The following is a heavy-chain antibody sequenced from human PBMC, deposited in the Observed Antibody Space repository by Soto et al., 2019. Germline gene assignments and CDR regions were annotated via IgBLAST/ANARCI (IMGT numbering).Heavy chain of an antibody. Sequence: QVQLVQSGAEVKKPGASVKVSCKASGYTFTGYYMHWVRQAPGQGLEWMGWINPNSGGTNYAQKFQGRVTMTRDTSISTAYMELSRLRSDDTAVYYCARAESLRGGNNWFDPWGQGTLVTVSS. J-gene: IGHJ5*02. CDR1: GYTFTGYY. V-gene: IGHV1-2*02. CDR2: INPNSGGT. D-gene: IGHD3-10*01. CDR3: ARAESLRGGNNWFDP.